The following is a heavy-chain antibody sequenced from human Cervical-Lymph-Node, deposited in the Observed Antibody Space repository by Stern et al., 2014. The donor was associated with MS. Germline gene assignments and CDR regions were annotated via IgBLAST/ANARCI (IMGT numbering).Heavy chain of an antibody. J-gene: IGHJ4*02. Sequence: VQLVESGAEVTKPGSSVKVSCKASGGTFSKFPSSWVRQAPGQGLEWMGGIFPVFEPPTYVQEFRGRVTFPADVSTSTVSMGLSSLRSDDTPVYYWALGSETRDRWYSLGYALWGQGTLVTVSS. D-gene: IGHD6-13*01. CDR3: ALGSETRDRWYSLGYAL. V-gene: IGHV1-69*01. CDR2: IFPVFEPP. CDR1: GGTFSKFP.